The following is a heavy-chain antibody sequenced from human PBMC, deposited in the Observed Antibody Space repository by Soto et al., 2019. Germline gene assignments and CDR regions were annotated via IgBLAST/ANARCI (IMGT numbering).Heavy chain of an antibody. J-gene: IGHJ4*02. V-gene: IGHV3-33*01. CDR3: ARTCSGGTCSFDY. D-gene: IGHD2-15*01. CDR1: GFTFSGYG. Sequence: PGGSLRLSCAASGFTFSGYGMHWVRQAPGKGLEWVAIIWYDGSDKYYADSVKGRFTISRDNSKNTLYLQMNSLRAEDTAVYYCARTCSGGTCSFDYWGQGTLVTVSS. CDR2: IWYDGSDK.